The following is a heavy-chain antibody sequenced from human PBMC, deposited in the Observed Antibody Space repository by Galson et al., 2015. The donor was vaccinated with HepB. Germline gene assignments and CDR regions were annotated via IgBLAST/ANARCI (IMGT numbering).Heavy chain of an antibody. CDR1: GGSISSGDYY. CDR2: IYYSGST. Sequence: LTCTVSGGSISSGDYYWSWIRQPPGKGLEWIGYIYYSGSTYYNPSLKSRVTISVDTSKNQFSLKLSSVTAADTAVYYCATRHYYYYGMDVWGQGTTVTVSS. CDR3: ATRHYYYYGMDV. V-gene: IGHV4-30-4*01. J-gene: IGHJ6*02.